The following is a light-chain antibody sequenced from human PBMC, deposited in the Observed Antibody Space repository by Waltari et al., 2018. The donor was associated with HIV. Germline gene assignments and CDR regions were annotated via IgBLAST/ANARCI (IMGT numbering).Light chain of an antibody. J-gene: IGLJ2*01. CDR1: ALPTQY. V-gene: IGLV3-25*03. CDR3: QSGDNKLTSVF. Sequence: SSELTQPPSVSVSPGQTVRITCSGDALPTQYTSWYQQKPGHPPVLVMYNDTQRSSGTPERFSGSSSGTTVTLTITAVRAEDEAYYYCQSGDNKLTSVFFGGGTRLTVL. CDR2: NDT.